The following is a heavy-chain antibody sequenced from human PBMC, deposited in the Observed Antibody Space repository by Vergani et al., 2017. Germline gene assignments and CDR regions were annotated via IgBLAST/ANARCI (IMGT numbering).Heavy chain of an antibody. D-gene: IGHD7-27*01. V-gene: IGHV2-70*04. CDR2: IDWDDEK. J-gene: IGHJ4*02. CDR1: WFSLSTSRMR. CDR3: AGSSNGGATGFDY. Sequence: QVTLKESGPALVKPTQTLTLTCTFSWFSLSTSRMRVSWIRQPPGKALEWLARIDWDDEKFYSTSLKTRLTISKDTSKNQVVLTMTNMDPVDTATYYCAGSSNGGATGFDYWGQGTLVTVSS.